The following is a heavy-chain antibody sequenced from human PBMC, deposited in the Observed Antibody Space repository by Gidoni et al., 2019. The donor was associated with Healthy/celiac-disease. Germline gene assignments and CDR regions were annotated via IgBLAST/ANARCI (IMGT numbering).Heavy chain of an antibody. CDR3: ARGYDYVWGSYRAFDY. CDR2: IYSGGST. CDR1: GFPVSSNY. Sequence: EVQLVESGGGLIQPGGSLRLSCSASGFPVSSNYMSWVRQAPGKGLEWVSVIYSGGSTYYADSVKGRFTISRDNSKNTLYLQMNSLRAEDTAVYYCARGYDYVWGSYRAFDYWGQGTLVTVSS. V-gene: IGHV3-53*01. D-gene: IGHD3-16*02. J-gene: IGHJ4*02.